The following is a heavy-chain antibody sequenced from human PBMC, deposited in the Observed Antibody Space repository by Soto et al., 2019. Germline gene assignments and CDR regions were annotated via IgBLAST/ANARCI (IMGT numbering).Heavy chain of an antibody. V-gene: IGHV2-26*03. CDR1: GFSLSNGRMG. CDR2: CFSDAER. D-gene: IGHD4-17*01. Sequence: QVTLKESGPVLVKPTETLTLTCTISGFSLSNGRMGVSWIRQPPGRALEWLAHCFSDAERSYSTSMQSRLTMSQDTTGTQVVLTMTNMDPQYTGTYFSAGMNADSGSHCYAIDVWGPGTPVTVSS. J-gene: IGHJ6*02. CDR3: AGMNADSGSHCYAIDV.